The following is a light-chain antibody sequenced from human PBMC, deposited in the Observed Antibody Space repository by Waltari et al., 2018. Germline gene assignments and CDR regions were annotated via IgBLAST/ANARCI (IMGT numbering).Light chain of an antibody. J-gene: IGLJ2*01. V-gene: IGLV2-14*01. Sequence: QSALTQPASVSGSPGQSITISCTGTSGAIGAFNYVSWSQQHPGKAPKVIIFEVTKRPSGISTRFSGSKSGNTASLTISGLQPDDEADYYCSSYTSATTRHVAFGGGTKLTVL. CDR1: SGAIGAFNY. CDR2: EVT. CDR3: SSYTSATTRHVA.